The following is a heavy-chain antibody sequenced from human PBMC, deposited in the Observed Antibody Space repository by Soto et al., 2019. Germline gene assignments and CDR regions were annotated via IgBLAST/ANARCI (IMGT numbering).Heavy chain of an antibody. V-gene: IGHV1-69*01. CDR1: GGTFSSYA. Sequence: QVQLVQSGAEVKKPGSSVKVSCKASGGTFSSYAISWVRQAPGQGLEWMGGIIPIFGTANYAQKFQGRVTITADESTSTGYMELSSLRSEDTAVYYCASNRYCSGGSCFFLDYWGQGTLVTVSS. D-gene: IGHD2-15*01. CDR2: IIPIFGTA. CDR3: ASNRYCSGGSCFFLDY. J-gene: IGHJ4*02.